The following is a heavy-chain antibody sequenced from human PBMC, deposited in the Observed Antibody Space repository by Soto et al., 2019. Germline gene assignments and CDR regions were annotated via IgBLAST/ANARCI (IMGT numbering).Heavy chain of an antibody. CDR2: IYWDDDK. CDR1: GFSLSTTGVG. Sequence: QITLKESGPTLMKPTQTLTLTCTFSGFSLSTTGVGVGWIRQPPGKALQWLTLIYWDDDKRYTPSLKSRLTITTDTPKNQVVSTMTNMDPVDTATYYCADRGIVAYEAGFDSWGQGTLVTVST. V-gene: IGHV2-5*02. J-gene: IGHJ4*02. D-gene: IGHD2-21*01. CDR3: ADRGIVAYEAGFDS.